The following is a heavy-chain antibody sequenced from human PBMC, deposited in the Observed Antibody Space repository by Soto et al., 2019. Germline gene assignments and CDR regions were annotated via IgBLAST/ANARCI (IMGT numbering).Heavy chain of an antibody. Sequence: SETLSLTCAVSGGSISSSNWWSWVRQPPGKGLEWIGEIYHSGSTNYNPSLKSRVTISVDKSKNQFSLKLSSVTAADTAVYYCARDLLRFLEWRDYWGQGSLVTVSS. CDR3: ARDLLRFLEWRDY. V-gene: IGHV4-4*02. J-gene: IGHJ4*02. CDR1: GGSISSSNW. D-gene: IGHD3-3*01. CDR2: IYHSGST.